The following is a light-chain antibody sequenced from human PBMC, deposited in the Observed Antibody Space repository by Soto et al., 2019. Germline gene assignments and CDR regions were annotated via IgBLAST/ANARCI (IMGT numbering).Light chain of an antibody. CDR2: EVS. J-gene: IGLJ1*01. Sequence: QSALTQPASVSGSPGQSITISCTGTSSDVGAYDYVSWYQQHPDKAPKLMIYEVSYRPSGVSNRFSGSKSVNTATLTISGLQAEDEAEYYSTSYTTRRPRVSGTGTKLTVL. CDR3: TSYTTRRPRV. V-gene: IGLV2-14*03. CDR1: SSDVGAYDY.